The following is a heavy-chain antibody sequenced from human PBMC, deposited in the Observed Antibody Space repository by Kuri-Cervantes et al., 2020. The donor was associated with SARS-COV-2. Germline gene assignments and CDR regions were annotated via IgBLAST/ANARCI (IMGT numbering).Heavy chain of an antibody. D-gene: IGHD6-13*01. V-gene: IGHV4-4*08. Sequence: SETLSLTCTVSGGSMSSFYWSWIRQPPGKGLEWIGHIYNSGSTYYKPSLKSRVTISVDTSKNQFSLKLSSVTAADTAVYYCARDGLTYSSSWESDAFDIWGQGTMVTVSS. CDR2: IYNSGST. CDR1: GGSMSSFY. CDR3: ARDGLTYSSSWESDAFDI. J-gene: IGHJ3*02.